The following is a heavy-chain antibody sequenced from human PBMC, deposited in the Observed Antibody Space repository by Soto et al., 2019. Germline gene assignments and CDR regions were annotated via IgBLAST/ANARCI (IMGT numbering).Heavy chain of an antibody. J-gene: IGHJ4*02. Sequence: SETLSLTCSVSGASVSSGSFYWSWFRQPPGKGLEWSGFIYNNETFNYNPSLKSRVTLSVDTSKHQFSLKLSSVTAADTAVYYCARVPLRYSSSHNFDSWGQGAQVTVSA. CDR2: IYNNETF. D-gene: IGHD6-19*01. V-gene: IGHV4-61*01. CDR1: GASVSSGSFY. CDR3: ARVPLRYSSSHNFDS.